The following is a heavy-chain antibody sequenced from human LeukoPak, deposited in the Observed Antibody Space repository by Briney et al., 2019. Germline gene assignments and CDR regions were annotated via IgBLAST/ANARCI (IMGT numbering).Heavy chain of an antibody. CDR2: ISGSGGST. V-gene: IGHV3-23*01. D-gene: IGHD3-22*01. CDR3: ATSAFDSGYYYPFDY. Sequence: PGGSLRLSCAASGFTFSSYSMNWVRQAPGKGLEWVSAISGSGGSTYYADSVKGRFTISRDNSKNTLYLQMNSLRAEDTAVYYCATSAFDSGYYYPFDYWGQGTLVTVSS. CDR1: GFTFSSYS. J-gene: IGHJ4*02.